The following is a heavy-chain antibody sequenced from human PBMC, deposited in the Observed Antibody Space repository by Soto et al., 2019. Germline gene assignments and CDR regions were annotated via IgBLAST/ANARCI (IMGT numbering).Heavy chain of an antibody. J-gene: IGHJ6*02. CDR3: ARDRLSEQQLGGYYYYDMDV. CDR1: GGSINSHY. V-gene: IGHV4-59*11. CDR2: IYYTGST. D-gene: IGHD6-13*01. Sequence: SETLSFTCTVSGGSINSHYWSWIRQPPGKGLEWIGYIYYTGSTTYNPSPKSRVTISLDTSKTQFSLRLSSVTAADTAVYYCARDRLSEQQLGGYYYYDMDVWGQGTTVTVSS.